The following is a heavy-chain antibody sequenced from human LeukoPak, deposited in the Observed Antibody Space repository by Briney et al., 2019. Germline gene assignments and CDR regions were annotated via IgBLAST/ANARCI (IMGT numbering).Heavy chain of an antibody. CDR2: INPSGGST. J-gene: IGHJ4*02. CDR3: ARDQDQNIFTGYSNVIGY. CDR1: GYTFTSYY. V-gene: IGHV1-46*01. Sequence: GASVKVSCKASGYTFTSYYMHWVRQAPGQGLEWMGIINPSGGSTSYAQKFQGRVTMTRDTSTSTVYMELSSMRSEDTAVYYCARDQDQNIFTGYSNVIGYWGQGTLVTVSS. D-gene: IGHD3-9*01.